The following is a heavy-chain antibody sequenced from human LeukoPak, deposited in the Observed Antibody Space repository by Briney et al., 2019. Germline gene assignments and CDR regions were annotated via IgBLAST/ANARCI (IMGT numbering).Heavy chain of an antibody. D-gene: IGHD3-22*01. Sequence: GGSLRLSCAASGFTFSSYGMHWVRQAPGKGLEWVAFIRYDGSNKYYADSVKGRFTISRDNSKNTLYLQMNSLRAEDTAVYYCARDRYDSSGYTRGWDFDYWGQGTLVTVSS. CDR1: GFTFSSYG. V-gene: IGHV3-30*02. CDR2: IRYDGSNK. CDR3: ARDRYDSSGYTRGWDFDY. J-gene: IGHJ4*02.